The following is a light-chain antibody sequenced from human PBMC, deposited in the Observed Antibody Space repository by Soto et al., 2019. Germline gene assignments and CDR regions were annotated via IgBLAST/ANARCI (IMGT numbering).Light chain of an antibody. V-gene: IGLV2-14*01. CDR1: SSDVGSYNY. CDR3: SSKTSSSTPYV. Sequence: QSALTQPASVSGSPGQSITISCTGTSSDVGSYNYVSWYQQHPGKAPKVLIYDVSNRPSGVSDRFSGSKSGNTASLTISGLQVEDEADYYCSSKTSSSTPYVFGTGTKVTVL. CDR2: DVS. J-gene: IGLJ1*01.